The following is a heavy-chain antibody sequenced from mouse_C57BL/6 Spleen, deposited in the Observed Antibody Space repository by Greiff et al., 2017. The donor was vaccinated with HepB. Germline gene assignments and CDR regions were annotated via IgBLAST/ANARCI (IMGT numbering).Heavy chain of an antibody. CDR2: ISNGGGST. V-gene: IGHV5-12*01. CDR1: GFTFSDYY. CDR3: ARSPYYGSSTRYFDV. J-gene: IGHJ1*03. D-gene: IGHD1-1*01. Sequence: EVQRVESGGGLVQPGGSLKLSCAASGFTFSDYYMYWVRQTPEKRLEWVAYISNGGGSTYYPDTVKGRFTISRDNAKNTLYLQMSRLKSEDTAMYYCARSPYYGSSTRYFDVWGTGTTVTVSS.